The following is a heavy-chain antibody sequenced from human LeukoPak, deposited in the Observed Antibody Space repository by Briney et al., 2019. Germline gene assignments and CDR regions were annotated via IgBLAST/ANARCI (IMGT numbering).Heavy chain of an antibody. CDR2: INSDGSST. CDR3: AKDYYDSSGYYWFDP. D-gene: IGHD3-22*01. Sequence: GGSLRLSCAASGFTFSSYWMHWVRQAPGKGLVWVSRINSDGSSTNYADSVKGRFTISRDNSKNTLYLQMNSLRAEDTAVYYCAKDYYDSSGYYWFDPWGQGTLVTVSS. V-gene: IGHV3-74*01. J-gene: IGHJ5*02. CDR1: GFTFSSYW.